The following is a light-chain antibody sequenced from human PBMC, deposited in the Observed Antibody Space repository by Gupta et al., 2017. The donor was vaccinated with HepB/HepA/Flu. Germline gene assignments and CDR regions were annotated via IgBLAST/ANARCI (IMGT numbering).Light chain of an antibody. CDR2: DND. J-gene: IGLJ3*02. Sequence: QPVLAQPPSVSGAPGQRVTLACNGSSSNIRAGYDVHWYQQLPGIAPKLLIYDNDHRPSGVPDRFSGSNSGTSASLAITGLQAEDEADYYCQSYDRSLRGRVFGGGTKLTVL. V-gene: IGLV1-40*01. CDR3: QSYDRSLRGRV. CDR1: SSNIRAGYD.